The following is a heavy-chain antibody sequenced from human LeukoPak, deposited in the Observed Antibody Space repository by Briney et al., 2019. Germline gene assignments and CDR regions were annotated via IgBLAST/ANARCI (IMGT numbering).Heavy chain of an antibody. D-gene: IGHD4-17*01. Sequence: SSETLSLTCTVSGYSISSGYYWGWIRPPPGKGLEWIGIIYHSGRTDYNPSLKSRVTISEDTSKNQFSLKLSSVTAADTAVYYCARVNTVTTGGAFDYWGQGTLVTVSS. CDR1: GYSISSGYY. CDR2: IYHSGRT. J-gene: IGHJ4*02. V-gene: IGHV4-38-2*02. CDR3: ARVNTVTTGGAFDY.